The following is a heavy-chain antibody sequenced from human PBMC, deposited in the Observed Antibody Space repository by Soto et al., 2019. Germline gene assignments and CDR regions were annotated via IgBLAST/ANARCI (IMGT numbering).Heavy chain of an antibody. D-gene: IGHD3-9*01. J-gene: IGHJ6*02. V-gene: IGHV1-18*01. CDR3: AREGALRYFDWLALYYYGMDV. CDR1: GYTFTSYG. CDR2: ISAYNGNT. Sequence: ASVKVSCKASGYTFTSYGISWVRQAPGQGLEWMGWISAYNGNTNYAQKLQGRVTMTTDTSTSTAYIELRSLRSDDTAVYYCAREGALRYFDWLALYYYGMDVWGQGTTVTVSS.